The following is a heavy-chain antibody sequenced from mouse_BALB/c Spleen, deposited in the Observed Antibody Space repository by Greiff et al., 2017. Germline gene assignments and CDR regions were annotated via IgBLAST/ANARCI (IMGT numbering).Heavy chain of an antibody. Sequence: VQLQQSGPELVKPGASVKISCKASGYAFSSSWMNWVKQRPGQGLEWIGRIYPGDGDTNYNGKFKGKATLTADKSSSTAYMQLSSLTSVDSAVYFCARGLYYGSSYWYFDVWGAGTTVTVSS. D-gene: IGHD1-1*01. CDR1: GYAFSSSW. CDR2: IYPGDGDT. V-gene: IGHV1-82*01. CDR3: ARGLYYGSSYWYFDV. J-gene: IGHJ1*01.